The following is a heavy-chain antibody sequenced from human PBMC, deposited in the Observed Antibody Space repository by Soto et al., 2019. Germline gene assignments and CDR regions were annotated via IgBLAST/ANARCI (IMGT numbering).Heavy chain of an antibody. CDR3: SRDILSVGPRANDAFDG. D-gene: IGHD2-8*02. CDR1: GFSFSDNL. J-gene: IGHJ3*01. V-gene: IGHV1-3*01. Sequence: QVQLVQSGAEVRKPGASVNISCRASGFSFSDNLINWVRQAPGQSLEWMGWINPDNGKTRYSQTFQGRVTISRHSSASIAYGEVSNLTSEDTAVYYCSRDILSVGPRANDAFDGWGQGTMVTVSS. CDR2: INPDNGKT.